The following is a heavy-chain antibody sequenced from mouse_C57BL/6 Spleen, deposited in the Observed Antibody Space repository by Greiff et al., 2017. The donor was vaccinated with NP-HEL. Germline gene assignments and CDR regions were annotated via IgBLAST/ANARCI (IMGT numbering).Heavy chain of an antibody. CDR2: ISSGGDYI. D-gene: IGHD2-2*01. Sequence: DVMLVESGEGLVKPGGSLKLSCAASGFTFSSYAMSWVRQTPEKRLEWVAYISSGGDYIYYADTVKGRFTISRDNARNTLYLQMSSLKSEDTAMYYCTREGDGYDLYYAMDYWGQGTSVTVSS. CDR1: GFTFSSYA. J-gene: IGHJ4*01. CDR3: TREGDGYDLYYAMDY. V-gene: IGHV5-9-1*02.